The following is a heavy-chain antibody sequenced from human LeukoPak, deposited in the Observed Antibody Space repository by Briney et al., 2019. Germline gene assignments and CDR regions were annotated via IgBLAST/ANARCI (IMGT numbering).Heavy chain of an antibody. V-gene: IGHV1-18*01. CDR2: ISTYNGNT. Sequence: ASVKVSCKASGYTFTSYGISWVRQAPGQGIEWMGWISTYNGNTNYAQKLQGRATMTTDTSTTTAYMELRSLTSDDTAVYYCARDPTTQTFDYWGQGTLVTVSS. CDR3: ARDPTTQTFDY. J-gene: IGHJ4*02. D-gene: IGHD4-11*01. CDR1: GYTFTSYG.